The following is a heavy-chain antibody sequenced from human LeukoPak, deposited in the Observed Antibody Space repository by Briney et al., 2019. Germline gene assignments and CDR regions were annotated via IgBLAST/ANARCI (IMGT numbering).Heavy chain of an antibody. CDR3: GTTEHDSGDY. CDR2: VYPTGST. J-gene: IGHJ4*02. D-gene: IGHD6-25*01. CDR1: GGSISSSSYY. Sequence: PSETLSLTCTVSGGSISSSSYYWGWIRQPPGKGLEWIGEVYPTGSTNYSPSLKGRVTISVDKSKNQFSLTLTSVTAADTAVYFCGTTEHDSGDYWGQGTLVTVSS. V-gene: IGHV4-39*07.